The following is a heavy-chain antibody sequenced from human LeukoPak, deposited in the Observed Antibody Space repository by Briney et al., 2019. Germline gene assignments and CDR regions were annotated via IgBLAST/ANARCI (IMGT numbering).Heavy chain of an antibody. Sequence: GASVKVSCKASGYTFTSYYMHWVRQAPGQGLEWMGIINPSGGSTSYAQKFQGRVTMIRDTSTSTVYMELSSLRSEDTAVYYCASGYGAAMVGFDPWGQGTLVAVSS. D-gene: IGHD5-18*01. CDR1: GYTFTSYY. J-gene: IGHJ5*02. CDR2: INPSGGST. CDR3: ASGYGAAMVGFDP. V-gene: IGHV1-46*01.